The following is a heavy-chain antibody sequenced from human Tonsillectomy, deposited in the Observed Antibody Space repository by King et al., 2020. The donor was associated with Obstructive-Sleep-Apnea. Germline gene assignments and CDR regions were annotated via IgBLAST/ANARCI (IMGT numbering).Heavy chain of an antibody. Sequence: QLVQSGGGVVQPGMSLRLSCAASGFTFSSYGMHWVRQAPGKGREWVAVIWYDGSNKYYVDSVKGRFTISRDNSKNTLYLQMNRVRAEDTAVYYCAREMATITRRTYHYGMDVWGQGTTVTVFS. J-gene: IGHJ6*02. D-gene: IGHD5-24*01. CDR1: GFTFSSYG. CDR2: IWYDGSNK. CDR3: AREMATITRRTYHYGMDV. V-gene: IGHV3-33*01.